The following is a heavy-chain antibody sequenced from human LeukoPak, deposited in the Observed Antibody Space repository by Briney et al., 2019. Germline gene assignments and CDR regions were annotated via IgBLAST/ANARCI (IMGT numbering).Heavy chain of an antibody. CDR3: ARGHSSGWCGGDWFDP. Sequence: GSSVKVSCKASGGTFGSYAISWVRQAPGQGLEWMGGIIPIFGTANYAQKFQGRVTITADESTSTAYMELSSLRSEDTAVYYCARGHSSGWCGGDWFDPWGQGTLVTVSS. CDR2: IIPIFGTA. D-gene: IGHD6-19*01. CDR1: GGTFGSYA. V-gene: IGHV1-69*01. J-gene: IGHJ5*02.